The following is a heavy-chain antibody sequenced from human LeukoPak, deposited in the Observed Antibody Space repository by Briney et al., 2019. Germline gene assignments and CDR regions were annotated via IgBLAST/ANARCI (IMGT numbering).Heavy chain of an antibody. CDR2: ISAYNGNT. V-gene: IGHV1-18*04. J-gene: IGHJ4*02. D-gene: IGHD3-10*01. CDR1: GYTFTSYG. Sequence: GASVKVSFKASGYTFTSYGISWVRQAPGQGLERMGWISAYNGNTNYAQKLQGRVTMTTDTSTSTAYMELRSLRSDDTAVYYCVRGLASGYGSGSYSDYWGQGTLVTVSS. CDR3: VRGLASGYGSGSYSDY.